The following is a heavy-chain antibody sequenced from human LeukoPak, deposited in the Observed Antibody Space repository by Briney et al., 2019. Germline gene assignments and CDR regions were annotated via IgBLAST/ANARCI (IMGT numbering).Heavy chain of an antibody. CDR3: ARMEFGELYPIDY. J-gene: IGHJ4*02. D-gene: IGHD3-10*01. Sequence: PSETLSLTCAVYGGSFSGYYWSWIRQPPGKGLEWIGEINHSGSTNYNPSLKSRVTISVDTSKNQFSLKLSSVTAADTAVYYCARMEFGELYPIDYWGQGTLITVSS. CDR1: GGSFSGYY. V-gene: IGHV4-34*01. CDR2: INHSGST.